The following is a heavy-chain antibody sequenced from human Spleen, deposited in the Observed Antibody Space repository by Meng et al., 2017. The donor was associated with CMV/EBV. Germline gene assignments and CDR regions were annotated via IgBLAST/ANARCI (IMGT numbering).Heavy chain of an antibody. V-gene: IGHV3-30*02. D-gene: IGHD6-13*01. CDR3: AKDGTYSSSCFDY. CDR1: GFTFSSYG. Sequence: GESLKISCAACGFTFSSYGMHWVRQAPGKGLEWVAFIRYDGSNKYYADSVKGRFTISRDNSKNTLYLQMNSLRAEDTAVYYCAKDGTYSSSCFDYWGQGTLVTVSS. CDR2: IRYDGSNK. J-gene: IGHJ4*02.